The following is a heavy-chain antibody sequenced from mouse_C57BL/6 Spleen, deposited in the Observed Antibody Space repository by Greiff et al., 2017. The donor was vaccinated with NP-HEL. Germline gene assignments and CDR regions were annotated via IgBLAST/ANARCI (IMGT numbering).Heavy chain of an antibody. D-gene: IGHD2-2*01. CDR1: GYTFTSYW. V-gene: IGHV1-74*01. Sequence: QVQLKQPGAELVKPGASVKVSCKASGYTFTSYWMHWVKQRPGQGLEWIGRIHPSDSDTNYNQKFKGKATLTVDKSSRTAYMQLSSLTSEDSAVYYCAIGNGYARFAYWGQGTLVTVSA. CDR3: AIGNGYARFAY. J-gene: IGHJ3*01. CDR2: IHPSDSDT.